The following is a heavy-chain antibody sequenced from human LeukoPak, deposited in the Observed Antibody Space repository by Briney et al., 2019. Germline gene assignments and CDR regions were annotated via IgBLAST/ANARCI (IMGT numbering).Heavy chain of an antibody. CDR1: GGSISSGGYY. CDR2: IYYSGST. Sequence: PSETLFLTCTVSGGSISSGGYYWSWIRQHPGKGLEWIGYIYYSGSTYYSPSLKSRVTISVDTSKNQFSLKLSSVTAADTAVYYCARVTWVDIVATITGWFDPWGQGTLVTVSS. J-gene: IGHJ5*02. CDR3: ARVTWVDIVATITGWFDP. D-gene: IGHD5-12*01. V-gene: IGHV4-31*03.